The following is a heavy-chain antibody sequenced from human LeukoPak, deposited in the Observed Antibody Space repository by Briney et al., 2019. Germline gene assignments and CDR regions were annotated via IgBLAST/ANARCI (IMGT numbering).Heavy chain of an antibody. V-gene: IGHV3-23*01. CDR3: AKVGFGRYYYDSSGYYY. D-gene: IGHD3-22*01. CDR1: GFTFSNFA. J-gene: IGHJ4*02. Sequence: GGPLRLSCAASGFTFSNFAMSWVRQAPGKGLEWVSVVSGSGGSTYYADSVKGRFTISRDNSKNTLYLQMNSLRAEDTAVYYCAKVGFGRYYYDSSGYYYWGQGTLVTVSS. CDR2: VSGSGGST.